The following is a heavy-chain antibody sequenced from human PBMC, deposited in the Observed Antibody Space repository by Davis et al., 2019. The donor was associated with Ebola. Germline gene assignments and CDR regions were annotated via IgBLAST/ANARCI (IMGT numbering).Heavy chain of an antibody. D-gene: IGHD5-12*01. CDR3: ARESGGLDY. CDR2: IYYSGST. Sequence: SETLSLTCTVSGYSINRGFTWGWIRQPPGKGLEWIGSIYYSGSTYYNPSLKSRVTISVDTSKNQFSLKLSSVTAADTAVYYCARESGGLDYWGQGTLVTVSS. V-gene: IGHV4-38-2*02. J-gene: IGHJ4*02. CDR1: GYSINRGFT.